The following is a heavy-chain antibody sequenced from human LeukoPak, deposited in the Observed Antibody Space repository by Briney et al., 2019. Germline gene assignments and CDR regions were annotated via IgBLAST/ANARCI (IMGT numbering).Heavy chain of an antibody. Sequence: GRSLRLSCAASGFTFSSYAMHWVRQAPGKGLEWVAVISYDGSNKYYADSVKGRFTISRDNSKNTLYLQMNSLRAEDTAVYYCARDLCVVVVAAPVCLGGMDVWGKGTTVTVSS. CDR2: ISYDGSNK. CDR1: GFTFSSYA. V-gene: IGHV3-30*04. CDR3: ARDLCVVVVAAPVCLGGMDV. J-gene: IGHJ6*04. D-gene: IGHD2-15*01.